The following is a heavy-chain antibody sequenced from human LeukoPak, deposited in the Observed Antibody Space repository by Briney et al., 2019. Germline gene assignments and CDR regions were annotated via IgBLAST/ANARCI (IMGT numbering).Heavy chain of an antibody. CDR2: ISWNSGSI. CDR3: AKDLREPLFRELSYFDY. D-gene: IGHD3-10*01. CDR1: GFTFDDCA. Sequence: PGGSLRLSCAASGFTFDDCAMHWVRQAPGKGLEWVSGISWNSGSIGYADSVKGRFTISRDNAKNSLYLQMNSLRAEDTAVYYCAKDLREPLFRELSYFDYWGQGTLVTVSS. V-gene: IGHV3-9*01. J-gene: IGHJ4*02.